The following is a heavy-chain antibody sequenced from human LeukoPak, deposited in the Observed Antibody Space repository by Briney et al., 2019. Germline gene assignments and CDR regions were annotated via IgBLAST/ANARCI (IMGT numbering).Heavy chain of an antibody. CDR1: GFTFSSYS. V-gene: IGHV3-21*06. J-gene: IGHJ4*02. CDR3: ARERDTSMVALDS. Sequence: PGGSLRLSCAASGFTFSSYSLNWVRQAPGKGLEWVSCITSNIYTYYVDSVRGRFTISRDNSQNSVYLVMNSLRAEDTAVYYCARERDTSMVALDSWGQGTLVTVSS. CDR2: ITSNIYT. D-gene: IGHD5-18*01.